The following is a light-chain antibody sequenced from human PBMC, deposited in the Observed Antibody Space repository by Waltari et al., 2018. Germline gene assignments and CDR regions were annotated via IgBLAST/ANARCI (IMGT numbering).Light chain of an antibody. CDR1: QSISSW. J-gene: IGKJ3*01. CDR2: KAS. Sequence: DIQMTQSPSTLSASVGDRVTITCRASQSISSWLAWYQQKPGKAPKLLIYKASSLESGVPSRFSGSGSGTEFTLTISSLQPDEFATYYCQQYNNYPFTFGPGTKVDIK. CDR3: QQYNNYPFT. V-gene: IGKV1-5*03.